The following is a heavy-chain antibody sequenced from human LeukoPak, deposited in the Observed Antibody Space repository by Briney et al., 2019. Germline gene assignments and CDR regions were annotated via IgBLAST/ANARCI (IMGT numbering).Heavy chain of an antibody. D-gene: IGHD7-27*01. CDR3: ARDWETFRPGEGSASDI. CDR2: ISHSGNT. J-gene: IGHJ3*02. V-gene: IGHV4-30-2*01. Sequence: PSETLSLTCAVSGGYISSASYSWSWIRQPPGKGLEWIGCISHSGNTYYHPSLKSRVTISMDRSKNRFSLKLSSVTAADTAVYYCARDWETFRPGEGSASDIWGQGTMVTVSS. CDR1: GGYISSASYS.